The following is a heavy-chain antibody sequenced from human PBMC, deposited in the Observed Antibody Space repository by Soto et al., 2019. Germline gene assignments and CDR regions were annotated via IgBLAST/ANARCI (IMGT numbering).Heavy chain of an antibody. CDR1: GVTFSSYA. Sequence: QVQLVQSGAEVKKPGSSVKVSCKASGVTFSSYAISWVRQAPGQGLEWMGGIIPIFGTANYAQKFQGRVTITADESTSTAYMELSSLRSEDTDVYYCARCRGGTQYYFDYWGQGTLVSVSS. CDR3: ARCRGGTQYYFDY. CDR2: IIPIFGTA. V-gene: IGHV1-69*01. D-gene: IGHD1-1*01. J-gene: IGHJ4*02.